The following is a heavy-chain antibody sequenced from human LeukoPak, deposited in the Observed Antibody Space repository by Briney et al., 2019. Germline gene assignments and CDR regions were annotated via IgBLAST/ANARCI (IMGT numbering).Heavy chain of an antibody. V-gene: IGHV4-31*03. CDR3: ASLEYSSSSYHFDY. CDR2: IYYSGST. D-gene: IGHD6-6*01. CDR1: GGSISSGGYY. J-gene: IGHJ4*02. Sequence: PSVTLSLTCTVSGGSISSGGYYWSWLRQHPGKGLEWIGYIYYSGSTYYNPSLKSRVTISVDTSKNQFSLKLSSVTAADTAVYYCASLEYSSSSYHFDYWGQGTLVTVSS.